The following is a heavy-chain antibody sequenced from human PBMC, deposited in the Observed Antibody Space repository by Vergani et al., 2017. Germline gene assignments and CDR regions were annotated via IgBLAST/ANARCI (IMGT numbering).Heavy chain of an antibody. CDR1: GFSLSTSGVG. V-gene: IGHV2-5*02. J-gene: IGHJ3*02. CDR3: AHCLFVGATTDDAFDI. D-gene: IGHD1-26*01. Sequence: QITLKESGPKLVKPPQTLTLTCTFSGFSLSTSGVGVGWIRQPPGKDLGWLAIIYWDDDKRYSPSLKSRITITQDTSKNQVVLTMTNMDPVDTATYYCAHCLFVGATTDDAFDIWGQGTMVTVSS. CDR2: IYWDDDK.